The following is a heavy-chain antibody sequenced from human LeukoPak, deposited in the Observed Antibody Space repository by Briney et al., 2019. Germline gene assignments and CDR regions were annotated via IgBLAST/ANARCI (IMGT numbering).Heavy chain of an antibody. J-gene: IGHJ5*01. D-gene: IGHD1-1*01. CDR1: GGSFSGYY. CDR2: INHSGST. Sequence: SETLSLTCAVYGGSFSGYYWSWIRQPPGKGLEWIGEINHSGSTNYNPSLKSRVTISVDTSKNQLPLKLNSVTAADSATYYCARTTNGKTVNWFAPWGQGTPVIVSS. V-gene: IGHV4-34*01. CDR3: ARTTNGKTVNWFAP.